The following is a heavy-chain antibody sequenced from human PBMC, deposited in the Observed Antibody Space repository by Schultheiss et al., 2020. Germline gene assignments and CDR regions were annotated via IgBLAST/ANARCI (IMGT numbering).Heavy chain of an antibody. CDR3: ARCSPPAARGTTSRSNWFDP. V-gene: IGHV4-34*01. J-gene: IGHJ5*02. D-gene: IGHD2-2*01. CDR1: GGSFSGYY. Sequence: SETLSLTCAVYGGSFSGYYWSWIRQPPGKGLEWIGEINHSGSTNYNPSLKSRVTISVDTSKNQFSLKLSSVTAADTAVYYCARCSPPAARGTTSRSNWFDPWGKGTLVTVAS. CDR2: INHSGST.